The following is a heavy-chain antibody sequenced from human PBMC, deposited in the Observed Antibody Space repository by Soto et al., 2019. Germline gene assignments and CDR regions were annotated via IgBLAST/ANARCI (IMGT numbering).Heavy chain of an antibody. J-gene: IGHJ5*02. CDR1: GYTFTDYY. CDR3: ARGDGRDGSSWYRAGLDA. V-gene: IGHV1-2*02. Sequence: QVQLVQSEAEVKKSGASVKVSCKAAGYTFTDYYLNWVRQVPGQGLEWVGWINPDTGGTDYAAKSQGRVTMTRDTSIRTGYMELGRLRTHDSAIYYCARGDGRDGSSWYRAGLDAWAKGPLATVSS. CDR2: INPDTGGT. D-gene: IGHD6-13*01.